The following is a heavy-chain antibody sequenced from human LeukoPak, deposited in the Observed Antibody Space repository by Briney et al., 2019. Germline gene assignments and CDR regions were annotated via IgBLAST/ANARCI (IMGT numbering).Heavy chain of an antibody. D-gene: IGHD6-13*01. CDR2: ISSSSIYI. CDR3: ARDPLIAAAGTSY. Sequence: GGSLRLSCAASGFTFSSYSMNWVRQAPGKGLEWVSSISSSSIYIYYADSVKGRFTISRDNAKNSLYLQMNSLRAEDTAVYYCARDPLIAAAGTSYWGQGTLVTVSS. CDR1: GFTFSSYS. J-gene: IGHJ4*02. V-gene: IGHV3-21*01.